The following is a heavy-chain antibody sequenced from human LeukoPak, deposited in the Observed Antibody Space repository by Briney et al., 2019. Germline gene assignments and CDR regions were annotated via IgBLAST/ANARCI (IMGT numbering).Heavy chain of an antibody. D-gene: IGHD2-15*01. CDR2: INPSGGST. J-gene: IGHJ4*02. CDR1: GYTFTTYA. CDR3: ARDTPIGYCSGGSCYYFDY. V-gene: IGHV1-46*01. Sequence: GASVKVSCKASGYTFTTYAMQWVRQAPGQGLEWMGIINPSGGSTSYAQKFQGRVTMTRDTSTSTVYMELSSLRSEDTAVYYCARDTPIGYCSGGSCYYFDYWGQGTLVTVSS.